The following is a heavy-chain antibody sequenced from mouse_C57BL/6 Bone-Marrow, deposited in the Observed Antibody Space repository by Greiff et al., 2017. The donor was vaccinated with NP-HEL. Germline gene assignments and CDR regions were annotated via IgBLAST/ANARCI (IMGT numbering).Heavy chain of an antibody. J-gene: IGHJ3*01. CDR1: GFTFSDYG. CDR3: ARQGIYGWFAY. V-gene: IGHV5-15*04. CDR2: ISNLAYSI. D-gene: IGHD1-1*02. Sequence: EVKLVESGGGLVQPGGSLKLSCAASGFTFSDYGMAWVRQAPRKGPEWVAFISNLAYSIYYADTVTGRFTFSRENARNTLYLEMSSLRSEDTAMYCCARQGIYGWFAYWGQGTLVTVSA.